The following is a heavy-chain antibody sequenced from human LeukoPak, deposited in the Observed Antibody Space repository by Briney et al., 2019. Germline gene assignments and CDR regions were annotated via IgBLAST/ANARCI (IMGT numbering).Heavy chain of an antibody. CDR3: ARDPYGDYSLYFDY. V-gene: IGHV3-30*19. J-gene: IGHJ4*02. CDR1: GFTFSSYG. D-gene: IGHD4-17*01. CDR2: ISYDGSNK. Sequence: GGSLRLSCAASGFTFSSYGMHWVRQAPGKGLEWVAVISYDGSNKYYADSVKGRFTISRDNSKNTLYLQMNSLRAEDTAVYYCARDPYGDYSLYFDYWGQGTLVTVSS.